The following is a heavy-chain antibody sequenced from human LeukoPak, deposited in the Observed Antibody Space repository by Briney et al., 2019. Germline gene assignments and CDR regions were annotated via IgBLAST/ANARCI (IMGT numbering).Heavy chain of an antibody. CDR3: ARDPDGHTDFDY. J-gene: IGHJ4*02. Sequence: ASVKVSCKASGYIFTSYGISWVRQAPGQGLEWMGWISPNNGDTNYAQKLQGRVTMTTDTSTGTAYMELRSVRSDDTAVYYCARDPDGHTDFDYWGQGTLVTVSS. CDR2: ISPNNGDT. D-gene: IGHD5-24*01. CDR1: GYIFTSYG. V-gene: IGHV1-18*01.